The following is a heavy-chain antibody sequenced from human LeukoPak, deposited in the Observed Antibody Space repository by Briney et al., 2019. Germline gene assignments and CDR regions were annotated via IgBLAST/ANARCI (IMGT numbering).Heavy chain of an antibody. CDR3: AISFLYYDILTGKGAFDI. Sequence: GGSLRLSCAASGFTFSSYAMSWVRQAPGKGLEWVSAISGSGGSTYYADSVKGRFTISRDNSKNTLYLQMNSLRAEDTAVYYCAISFLYYDILTGKGAFDIWGQGTMVTVSS. D-gene: IGHD3-9*01. CDR1: GFTFSSYA. V-gene: IGHV3-23*01. J-gene: IGHJ3*02. CDR2: ISGSGGST.